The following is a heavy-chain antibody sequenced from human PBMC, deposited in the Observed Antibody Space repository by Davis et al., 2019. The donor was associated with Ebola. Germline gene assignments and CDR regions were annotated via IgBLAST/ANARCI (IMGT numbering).Heavy chain of an antibody. CDR3: TLTVGSFDY. CDR1: GFTFSGSA. CDR2: IISKANSYAT. V-gene: IGHV3-73*01. Sequence: GESLKISCAASGFTFSGSAMHWVRQASGKGLEWVGRIISKANSYATAYAASVKGRFTISRDDSKNTAYLQMNSLKTEDTAVYYCTLTVGSFDYWGQGTLVTVSS. J-gene: IGHJ4*02. D-gene: IGHD1-20*01.